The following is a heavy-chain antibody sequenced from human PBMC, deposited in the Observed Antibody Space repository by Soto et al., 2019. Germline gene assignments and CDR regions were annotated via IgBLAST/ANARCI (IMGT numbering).Heavy chain of an antibody. CDR3: AKDVGYMTTRYYYMDV. CDR2: ISGSGGST. Sequence: GGSLRLSCAASGFTFSSYAMSWVRQAPGKGLEWVSAISGSGGSTYYADSVKGRFTISRDNSKNTLYLQMNSLRAEDTAVYYCAKDVGYMTTRYYYMDVWGKGTTVTVSS. J-gene: IGHJ6*03. CDR1: GFTFSSYA. D-gene: IGHD4-4*01. V-gene: IGHV3-23*01.